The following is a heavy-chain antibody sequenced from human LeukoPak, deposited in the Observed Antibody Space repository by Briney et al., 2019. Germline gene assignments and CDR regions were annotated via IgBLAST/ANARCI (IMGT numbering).Heavy chain of an antibody. Sequence: GASVKVSCKASGYTFTGYYMHWVRQAPGQGLEWMGWINPNSGGTNYAQKFQGRVTMTRDTSISTAYMELSRLGSDDTAVYYCARVKDMTTRSLGYWGQGTLVTVSS. CDR3: ARVKDMTTRSLGY. J-gene: IGHJ4*02. CDR2: INPNSGGT. V-gene: IGHV1-2*02. D-gene: IGHD4-17*01. CDR1: GYTFTGYY.